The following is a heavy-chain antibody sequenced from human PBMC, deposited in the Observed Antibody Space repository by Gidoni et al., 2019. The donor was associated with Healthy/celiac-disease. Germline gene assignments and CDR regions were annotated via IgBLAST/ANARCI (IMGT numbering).Heavy chain of an antibody. V-gene: IGHV1-24*01. Sequence: QVQLVQSGAEVKKPGASVKVSCKVSGYTITELSMHWVRQAPGKGLEWMGGFDPEDGETIYAQKFQGRVTMTEDTSTDTAYMELSSLRSEDTAVYYCATDRPTYYYDSSGYWAFDIWGQGTMVTVSS. CDR3: ATDRPTYYYDSSGYWAFDI. J-gene: IGHJ3*02. D-gene: IGHD3-22*01. CDR1: GYTITELS. CDR2: FDPEDGET.